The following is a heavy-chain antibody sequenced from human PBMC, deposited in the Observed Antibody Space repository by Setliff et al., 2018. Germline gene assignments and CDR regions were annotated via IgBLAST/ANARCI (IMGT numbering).Heavy chain of an antibody. CDR1: GYSFPSYW. CDR3: ARLGRNNSAPPGDY. D-gene: IGHD6-25*01. Sequence: PGESLKISCKASGYSFPSYWIGWVRQVPGKGLEWMGIIYPGDSHTRYSPSFQGQVTISADKSILTAFLQWTYLKASDSAMYHCARLGRNNSAPPGDYWGQGTLVTVSS. CDR2: IYPGDSHT. V-gene: IGHV5-51*01. J-gene: IGHJ4*02.